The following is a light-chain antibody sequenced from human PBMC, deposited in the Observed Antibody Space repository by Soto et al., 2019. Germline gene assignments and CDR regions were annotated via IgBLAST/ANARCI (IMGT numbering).Light chain of an antibody. Sequence: EIVLTQSPATLSLSPGERATLACRASQSVSSYLAWYQQKPGQAPRLLIYDASNRATGIPARFSGSGSGTAFTLTISGLEPEDFPVYYCQQRSNWPPWTFGQGTKVEIK. CDR2: DAS. CDR3: QQRSNWPPWT. CDR1: QSVSSY. J-gene: IGKJ1*01. V-gene: IGKV3-11*01.